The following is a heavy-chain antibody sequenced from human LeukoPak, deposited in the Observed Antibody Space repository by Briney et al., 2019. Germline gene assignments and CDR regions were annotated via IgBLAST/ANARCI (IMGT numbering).Heavy chain of an antibody. J-gene: IGHJ4*02. V-gene: IGHV4-34*01. D-gene: IGHD5-18*01. CDR1: GGSFSGYY. CDR2: INHSGST. CDR3: ARDLLDTAMVPQRGGY. Sequence: SETLSLTCAVDGGSFSGYYWSWIRQPPGKGLEWIGEINHSGSTNYNPSLKSRVTISVDTSKNQFSLKLSSVTAADTAVYYCARDLLDTAMVPQRGGYWGQGTLVTVSS.